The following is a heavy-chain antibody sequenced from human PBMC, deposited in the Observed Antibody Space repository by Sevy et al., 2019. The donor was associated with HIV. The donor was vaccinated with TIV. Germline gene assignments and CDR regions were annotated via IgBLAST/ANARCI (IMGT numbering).Heavy chain of an antibody. CDR2: INSDGSST. CDR3: ARGGSYYYDSSGTDALDI. CDR1: GFTFSNYW. J-gene: IGHJ3*02. V-gene: IGHV3-74*01. D-gene: IGHD3-22*01. Sequence: GGSLRLSCAASGFTFSNYWMHWVRQAPGKGLVWVSRINSDGSSTRYADFVKGRFTFSRDNAKNTLYLQMNSLRAEDTALYYCARGGSYYYDSSGTDALDIWGQGTMVTVS.